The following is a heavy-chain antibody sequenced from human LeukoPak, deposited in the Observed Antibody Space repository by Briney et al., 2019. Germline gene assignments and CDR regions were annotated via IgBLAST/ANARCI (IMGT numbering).Heavy chain of an antibody. CDR2: ISSSGSTI. Sequence: LSLTCAVYGGSFSGYYWSWIRQAPGKGLEWVSYISSSGSTIYYADSVKGRFTISRDNAKNSLYLQMNSLRAEDTAVYYCARSGIAAAEGFDPWGQGTLVTVSS. V-gene: IGHV3-11*04. J-gene: IGHJ5*02. CDR3: ARSGIAAAEGFDP. D-gene: IGHD6-13*01. CDR1: GGSFSGYY.